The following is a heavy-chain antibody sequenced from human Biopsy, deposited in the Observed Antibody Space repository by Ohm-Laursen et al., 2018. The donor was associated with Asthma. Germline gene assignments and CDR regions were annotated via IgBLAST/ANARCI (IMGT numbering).Heavy chain of an antibody. V-gene: IGHV4-31*03. Sequence: SQTLSLTCTVSGGSLSSGPYYWSWVRQHPGKGLEWIGYINYSGSTFYGPSLESRVTVSVDTSKNQFSLKLSSVTAADTAVYYCARDLSGYCTSSACYGFDPWGQGTLVTVSS. J-gene: IGHJ5*02. D-gene: IGHD2-8*01. CDR2: INYSGST. CDR3: ARDLSGYCTSSACYGFDP. CDR1: GGSLSSGPYY.